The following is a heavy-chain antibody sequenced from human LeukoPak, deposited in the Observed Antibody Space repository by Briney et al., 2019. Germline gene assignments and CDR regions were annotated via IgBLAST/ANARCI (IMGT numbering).Heavy chain of an antibody. D-gene: IGHD1-1*01. Sequence: ASVKVSCKASGYTFTSYYMHWVRQAPGQGLEWMGIINPSGGSTSYAQKFQGRVTMTRDTSTSTAYMELRSLRSDDTAVYYCARPGSQNWNDENDAFHIWGQGTMVTVSS. CDR3: ARPGSQNWNDENDAFHI. CDR2: INPSGGST. CDR1: GYTFTSYY. J-gene: IGHJ3*02. V-gene: IGHV1-46*01.